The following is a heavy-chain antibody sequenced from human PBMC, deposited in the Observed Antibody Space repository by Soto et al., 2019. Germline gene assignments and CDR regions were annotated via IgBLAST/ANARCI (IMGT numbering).Heavy chain of an antibody. J-gene: IGHJ6*02. D-gene: IGHD4-17*01. Sequence: SVKVSFKACGGTFSSYAISLVRQAPGQGLEWMGGIIPIFGTANYAQKFQGRVTITADKSTSTAYMELSSLRSEDTAVYYCARARTVTKIYYYGMDVWGQGTTVTVSS. CDR3: ARARTVTKIYYYGMDV. CDR1: GGTFSSYA. V-gene: IGHV1-69*06. CDR2: IIPIFGTA.